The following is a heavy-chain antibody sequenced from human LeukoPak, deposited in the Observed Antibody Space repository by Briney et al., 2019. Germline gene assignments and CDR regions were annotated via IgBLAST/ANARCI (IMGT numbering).Heavy chain of an antibody. D-gene: IGHD5-18*01. Sequence: PSQTLSLTCTVSGGSISSGDYYWSWIRQPPGKGLEWIGRIYTSGSTNYNPSLKSRVTMSVDTSKNQFSLKLSSVTAADTAVYYCARGERSYTAMPYYFDYWGQGTLVTVSS. J-gene: IGHJ4*02. CDR3: ARGERSYTAMPYYFDY. CDR1: GGSISSGDYY. V-gene: IGHV4-61*02. CDR2: IYTSGST.